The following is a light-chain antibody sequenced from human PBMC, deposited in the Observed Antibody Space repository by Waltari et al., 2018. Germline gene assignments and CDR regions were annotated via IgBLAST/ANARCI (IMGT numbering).Light chain of an antibody. CDR2: GAS. V-gene: IGKV3-20*01. CDR1: QSISRY. Sequence: TQSQGTLYLCPGERATLHCRASQSISRYLAWYQQKPGQAPRLLIYGASTRATGIPDRFSGSGSGTDFSLTSSGLEPEDSAVYYCQHHFRLPATFGQGTKVEIK. CDR3: QHHFRLPAT. J-gene: IGKJ1*01.